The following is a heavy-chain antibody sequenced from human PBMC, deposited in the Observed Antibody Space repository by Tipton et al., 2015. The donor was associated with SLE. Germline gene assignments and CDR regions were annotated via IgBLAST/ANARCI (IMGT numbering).Heavy chain of an antibody. V-gene: IGHV4-39*07. CDR2: IYYSGST. Sequence: TLSLTCTVSGGSNSSTSDYWGWIRQPPGKGLEWIGSIYYSGSTFHNPSLRSRVTISVDTSKNQFSLKLGSVTAADTAIYYCAGGLAVAGTRDYWGQGTLVTVSS. J-gene: IGHJ4*02. CDR3: AGGLAVAGTRDY. D-gene: IGHD6-19*01. CDR1: GGSNSSTSDY.